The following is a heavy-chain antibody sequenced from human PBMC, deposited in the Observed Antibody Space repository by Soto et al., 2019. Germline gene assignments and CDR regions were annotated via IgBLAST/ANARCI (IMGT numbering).Heavy chain of an antibody. Sequence: QVQLQESGPGLVKPSETLSLTCTVSVGSINNYYWSWIRQPPGKGLEWIGFIYYSGSVNYNPSPKSRVTMSVDTSKNQFSLKLSSVTAADTAVYYCARGMTGTISHCFDYWGQGTLVTVSS. J-gene: IGHJ4*02. D-gene: IGHD1-7*01. CDR3: ARGMTGTISHCFDY. CDR1: VGSINNYY. CDR2: IYYSGSV. V-gene: IGHV4-59*01.